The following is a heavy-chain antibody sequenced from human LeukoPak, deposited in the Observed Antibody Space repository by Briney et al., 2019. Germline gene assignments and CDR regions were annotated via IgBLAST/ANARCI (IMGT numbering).Heavy chain of an antibody. Sequence: GGSLRLSCAASGFTFSSYSINWVRQAPGKGLGWVSSISSSGTYVYYADSVKGRFTISRDNAKNSLYLQMNSLRVEDTAVYYCARDLGYCSSTSCYNRWFDPWGQGTLVTVSS. CDR1: GFTFSSYS. CDR3: ARDLGYCSSTSCYNRWFDP. J-gene: IGHJ5*02. V-gene: IGHV3-21*01. D-gene: IGHD2-2*02. CDR2: ISSSGTYV.